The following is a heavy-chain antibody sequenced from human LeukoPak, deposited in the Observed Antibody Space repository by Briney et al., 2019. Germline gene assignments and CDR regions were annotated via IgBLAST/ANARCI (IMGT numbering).Heavy chain of an antibody. J-gene: IGHJ4*02. CDR3: ARYPMATIGEYYFDY. Sequence: PGGSLRLSCAASGFTFSSYWMSWVRQAPGKGLEWVANIKQDGSEKYYVDSVKGRFTISRDNAKNSLYLQMNSLRAEDTAVYYCARYPMATIGEYYFDYWGQGTLVTVSS. CDR1: GFTFSSYW. D-gene: IGHD5-24*01. V-gene: IGHV3-7*01. CDR2: IKQDGSEK.